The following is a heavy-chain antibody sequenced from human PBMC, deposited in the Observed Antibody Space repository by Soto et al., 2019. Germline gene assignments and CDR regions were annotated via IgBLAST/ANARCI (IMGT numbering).Heavy chain of an antibody. J-gene: IGHJ5*02. CDR3: SRGSFGDYGP. V-gene: IGHV3-49*04. CDR1: GFRFTEHA. D-gene: IGHD3-3*01. Sequence: PGGSLRLSCNCSGFRFTEHAMTWVRQAPGKGQEWEGFVRNTPYGGTTDYAASVRGRITISRDDSDSISCLQMNVLETDDLGVFYCSRGSFGDYGPWGQGTLVTVSS. CDR2: VRNTPYGGTT.